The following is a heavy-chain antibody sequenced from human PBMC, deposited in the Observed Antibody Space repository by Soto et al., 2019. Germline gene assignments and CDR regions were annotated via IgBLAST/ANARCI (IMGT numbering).Heavy chain of an antibody. V-gene: IGHV3-30*18. CDR2: ISYDGSNK. J-gene: IGHJ4*02. CDR1: GFTFSSYC. CDR3: AKDLAEQPNWNDPLEPDY. D-gene: IGHD1-20*01. Sequence: GGSLRLSCAASGFTFSSYCMHWVRQAPGKGLEWVAVISYDGSNKYYADSVKGRFTISRDNSKNTLYLQMNSLRAEDTAVYYCAKDLAEQPNWNDPLEPDYWGQGTLVTVSS.